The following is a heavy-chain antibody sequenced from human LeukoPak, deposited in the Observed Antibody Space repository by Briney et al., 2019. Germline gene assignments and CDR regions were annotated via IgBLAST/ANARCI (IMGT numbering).Heavy chain of an antibody. Sequence: GGSLRLSCAASGFTFSSYAMSWVRQAPGKGLEWVSAISGSGGSTYYADSVKGRFTISRDNSKNTLYLQMNSLRAEDTAVYYCEKDPRGYCSSASCGNYWGQGTLVTVSS. CDR3: EKDPRGYCSSASCGNY. V-gene: IGHV3-23*01. CDR2: ISGSGGST. J-gene: IGHJ4*02. CDR1: GFTFSSYA. D-gene: IGHD2-2*01.